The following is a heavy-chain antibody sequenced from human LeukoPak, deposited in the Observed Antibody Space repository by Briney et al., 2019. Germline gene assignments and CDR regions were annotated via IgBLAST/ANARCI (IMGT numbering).Heavy chain of an antibody. Sequence: GESLKISCKGSGYSFTSYWISWVRQMPGKGLEWMGRIDPSDSYTNYSPSFQGHVTISADKSISTAYLQWSSLKASDTAMYYCARLVVGTAMVPAFDYWGQGTLVTVSS. CDR3: ARLVVGTAMVPAFDY. CDR1: GYSFTSYW. CDR2: IDPSDSYT. D-gene: IGHD5-18*01. J-gene: IGHJ4*02. V-gene: IGHV5-10-1*01.